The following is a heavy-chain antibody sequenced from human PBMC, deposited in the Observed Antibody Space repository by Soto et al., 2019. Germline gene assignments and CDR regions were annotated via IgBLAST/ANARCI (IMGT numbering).Heavy chain of an antibody. V-gene: IGHV3-23*01. CDR3: AKVSLGALTFTDYYYYGLDV. J-gene: IGHJ6*02. D-gene: IGHD1-26*01. CDR1: GFTFSTYA. Sequence: VGSLRLSCAASGFTFSTYAMNWVRQAPGKGLEWVSAISGGGGSTYYADSVKGRVTISRDNSKNTLYLQVNSLRAEDTAVYYCAKVSLGALTFTDYYYYGLDVWGQGTTVTVSS. CDR2: ISGGGGST.